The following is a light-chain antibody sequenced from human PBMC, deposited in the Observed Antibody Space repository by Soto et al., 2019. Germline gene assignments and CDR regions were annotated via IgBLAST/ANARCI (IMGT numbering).Light chain of an antibody. J-gene: IGKJ5*01. CDR2: AAS. V-gene: IGKV1-39*01. CDR3: QQSYSTHYT. CDR1: QSISSY. Sequence: IQMTQSPSSLSASVVDRVTITCRASQSISSYLNWYQQKPGKAPKLLIYAASSLQSGVPSRFSGSGSGTDFTLTISSLQPEDFATYYCQQSYSTHYTFGQGTRLEI.